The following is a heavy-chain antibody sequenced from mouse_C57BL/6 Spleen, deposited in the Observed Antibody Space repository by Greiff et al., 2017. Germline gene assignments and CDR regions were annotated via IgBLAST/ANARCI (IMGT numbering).Heavy chain of an antibody. CDR3: ARHGVYYYGTPAWFAY. D-gene: IGHD1-1*01. CDR1: GFTFSSYT. V-gene: IGHV5-9*01. CDR2: ISGGGGNT. Sequence: EVKLVESGGGLVKPGGSLKLSCAASGFTFSSYTMSWVRQTPEKRLEWVATISGGGGNTYYPDSVKGRFTISRDNAKNTLYLQMSSLRSEDTALYYCARHGVYYYGTPAWFAYWGQGTLVTVSA. J-gene: IGHJ3*01.